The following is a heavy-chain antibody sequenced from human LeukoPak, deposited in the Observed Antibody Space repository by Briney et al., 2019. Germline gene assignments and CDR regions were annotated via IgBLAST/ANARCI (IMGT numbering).Heavy chain of an antibody. CDR2: IYYSGST. D-gene: IGHD4-17*01. J-gene: IGHJ4*02. Sequence: SETLSLTCAVYGGSFSGYYWSWLRQPPGKGLEGIGSIYYSGSTYYNPSLKRGVTISVDTSKNQFSLKLSSVTAADTAVYYCARPDGDQYYFDYWGQGTLVTVSS. CDR1: GGSFSGYY. CDR3: ARPDGDQYYFDY. V-gene: IGHV4-34*01.